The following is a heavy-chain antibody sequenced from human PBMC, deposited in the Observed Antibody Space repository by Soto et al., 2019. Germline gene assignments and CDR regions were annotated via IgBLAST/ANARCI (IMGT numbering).Heavy chain of an antibody. J-gene: IGHJ4*01. D-gene: IGHD3-16*01. V-gene: IGHV3-74*01. Sequence: EVQLVESGGGLVQPGGSLRLSCAASGFAFETYAMHWVRQTAGKGPEWVSSIXXXXXXTAYXDXXRGRXSXXRDNAKXXXXXXXXXXXXXXXXXXYXIKSKHIYEQWGQGTLVTVSS. CDR2: IXXXXXXT. CDR1: GFAFETYA. CDR3: IKSKHIYEQ.